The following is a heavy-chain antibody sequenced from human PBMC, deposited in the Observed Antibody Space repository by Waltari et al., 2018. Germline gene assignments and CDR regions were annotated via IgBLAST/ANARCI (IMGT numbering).Heavy chain of an antibody. V-gene: IGHV3-21*01. CDR1: GFTFSIYT. CDR2: ITRSSRDI. CDR3: ARDRWEQAIDY. D-gene: IGHD1-26*01. J-gene: IGHJ4*02. Sequence: EVQLVESGGGLVKPGGSLRLPCAASGFTFSIYTMNWVRQAPGKGVEGVSSITRSSRDIYDADSVKGRFTISRDNAKTSLYLQMNSLRAEDTAVYFCARDRWEQAIDYWGQGTLVTVSS.